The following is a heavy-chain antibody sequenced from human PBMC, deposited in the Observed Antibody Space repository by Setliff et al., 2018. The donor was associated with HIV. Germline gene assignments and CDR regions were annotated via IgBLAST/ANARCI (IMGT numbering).Heavy chain of an antibody. D-gene: IGHD4-17*01. V-gene: IGHV4-31*02. CDR3: ARDPPGYGDSNDY. CDR1: GGSISSDDYY. CDR2: ITYSGSA. Sequence: SETLSLTCTVSGGSISSDDYYWNWIRQPPGKGLEWIGYITYSGSAYYNPSLKSRVTISIDTSKNQFSLRLHSVTAAATAVYYCARDPPGYGDSNDYWGQGTLVTVSS. J-gene: IGHJ4*02.